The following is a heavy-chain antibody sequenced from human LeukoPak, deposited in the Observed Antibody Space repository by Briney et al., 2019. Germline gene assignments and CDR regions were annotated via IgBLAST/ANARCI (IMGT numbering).Heavy chain of an antibody. J-gene: IGHJ4*02. CDR1: GYTFTNYG. CDR3: ARDRSGYPPRIDY. Sequence: GASVKVSCKASGYTFTNYGVSWVRQAPGQGLEYMGWISAYNGNTNYAQKLQGRVTMTTDTSTSTAYMELRSLTSDDTAVYYCARDRSGYPPRIDYWGQGTLVTVSS. CDR2: ISAYNGNT. V-gene: IGHV1-18*01. D-gene: IGHD3-3*01.